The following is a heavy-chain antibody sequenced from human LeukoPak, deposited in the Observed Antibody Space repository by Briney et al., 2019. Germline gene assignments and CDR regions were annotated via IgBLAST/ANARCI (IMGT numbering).Heavy chain of an antibody. CDR2: ISAYNGNT. D-gene: IGHD3-22*01. CDR3: ARNPPTYYYDSSGRTFDY. V-gene: IGHV1-18*01. CDR1: GYTFTSYG. J-gene: IGHJ4*02. Sequence: ASVKVSCKASGYTFTSYGISWVRQAPGQGLEWMGWISAYNGNTNYAQKLQGRVTMTTDTSTSTAYMELRSLRSDDTAVYYCARNPPTYYYDSSGRTFDYWGQGTLVTVSS.